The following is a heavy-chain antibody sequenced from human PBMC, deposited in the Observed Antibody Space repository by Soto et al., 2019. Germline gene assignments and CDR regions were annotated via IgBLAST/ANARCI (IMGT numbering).Heavy chain of an antibody. J-gene: IGHJ4*02. Sequence: QITLKEPGHTLVKPTQTLTLTCTCSGFSVSASGVCMGWIRQPPGKALESLALLFWDDDKRYNTSLKSRLTITKDTSKNQVVLTMTNMDPVDTATYYCTPSTRRAHFSGGNCYFFDYWGQGTPVTVSS. CDR3: TPSTRRAHFSGGNCYFFDY. CDR1: GFSVSASGVC. V-gene: IGHV2-5*02. D-gene: IGHD2-15*01. CDR2: LFWDDDK.